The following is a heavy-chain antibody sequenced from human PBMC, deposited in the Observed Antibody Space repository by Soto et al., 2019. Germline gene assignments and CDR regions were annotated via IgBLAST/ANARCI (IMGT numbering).Heavy chain of an antibody. CDR3: AIEGITMVRGEYYYYYGMDV. CDR2: IIPIFGTA. J-gene: IGHJ6*02. V-gene: IGHV1-69*13. D-gene: IGHD3-10*01. Sequence: GASVKVSCKASGGTFSSYAISWVRQAPGQGLEWMGGIIPIFGTANYAQKFQGRVTITADESTSTAYMELSSLRSEDTAVYYCAIEGITMVRGEYYYYYGMDVWGQGTTVTSP. CDR1: GGTFSSYA.